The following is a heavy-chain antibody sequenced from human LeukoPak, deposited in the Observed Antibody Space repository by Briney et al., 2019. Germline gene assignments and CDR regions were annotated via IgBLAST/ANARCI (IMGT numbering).Heavy chain of an antibody. CDR1: GFTLSSYA. Sequence: GGSLRLSCAASGFTLSSYAMSGVRQAPGKGLEWVSAISGSGASTYYADSVKGRFPISRDNSKNTLYLQMNSLRAEDTAVYYCAKVSAMNGAYWGQGTLVTVSS. CDR3: AKVSAMNGAY. CDR2: ISGSGAST. D-gene: IGHD2-2*01. V-gene: IGHV3-23*01. J-gene: IGHJ4*02.